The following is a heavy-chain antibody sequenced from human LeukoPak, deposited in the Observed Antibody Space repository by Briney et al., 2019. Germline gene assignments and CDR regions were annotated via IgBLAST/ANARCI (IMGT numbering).Heavy chain of an antibody. CDR2: IKQDGSEK. CDR3: ARSIAAAGTTWGFFDY. J-gene: IGHJ4*02. CDR1: GFTFSSHW. Sequence: GGSLRLSCAASGFTFSSHWMSWVRQAPGKGLEWVANIKQDGSEKYYVDSVKGRSTISRDNSKNTLYLQMNSLRAEDTAVYYCARSIAAAGTTWGFFDYWGQGTLVTVSS. D-gene: IGHD6-13*01. V-gene: IGHV3-7*01.